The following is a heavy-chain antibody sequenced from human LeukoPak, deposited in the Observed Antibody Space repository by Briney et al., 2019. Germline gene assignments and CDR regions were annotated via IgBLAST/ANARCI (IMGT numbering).Heavy chain of an antibody. Sequence: PGGSLRLSCAASGFTFSSYAMHWVRQAPGKGLEWVAVISYDGSNKYYADSVKGRFTISRDNPKNTLYLQMNSLRAEDTAVYYCAKDSRMDVWGQGTTVTVSS. CDR1: GFTFSSYA. J-gene: IGHJ6*02. CDR2: ISYDGSNK. V-gene: IGHV3-30-3*01. CDR3: AKDSRMDV.